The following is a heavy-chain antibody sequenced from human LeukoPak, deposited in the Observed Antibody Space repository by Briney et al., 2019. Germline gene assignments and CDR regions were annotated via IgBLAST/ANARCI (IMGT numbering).Heavy chain of an antibody. Sequence: SETLSLTCTVSGYSISSGYYWGWIRQPPGKGLEWIGEINHSGSTNYNPSLKSRVTISVDTSKNQFSLKLSSVTAADTAVYYCASLSQVNRAAAYRNWFDPWGQGTLVTVSS. V-gene: IGHV4-38-2*02. CDR1: GYSISSGYY. D-gene: IGHD6-13*01. CDR2: INHSGST. CDR3: ASLSQVNRAAAYRNWFDP. J-gene: IGHJ5*02.